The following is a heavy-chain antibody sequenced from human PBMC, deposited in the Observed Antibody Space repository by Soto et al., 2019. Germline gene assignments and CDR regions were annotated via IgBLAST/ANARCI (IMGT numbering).Heavy chain of an antibody. Sequence: PSETLSLTCTVSGGSISSGDYYWSWIRQPPGKGLEWIGYIYYSGSTYYNPSLKSQVTMSVDTSQNQFSLKLSSVTAADTAVYYCAGRTSLTSVEIFSGGLSGYNWVDPWGRGTLVTVSS. CDR3: AGRTSLTSVEIFSGGLSGYNWVDP. D-gene: IGHD3-3*01. CDR2: IYYSGST. J-gene: IGHJ5*01. CDR1: GGSISSGDYY. V-gene: IGHV4-30-4*01.